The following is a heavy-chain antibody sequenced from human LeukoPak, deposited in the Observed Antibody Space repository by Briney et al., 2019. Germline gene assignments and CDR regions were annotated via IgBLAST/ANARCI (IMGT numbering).Heavy chain of an antibody. D-gene: IGHD6-13*01. CDR1: GFTFSSYW. CDR3: AREAPTGSSWLGYLRLASPHTNGHLDY. CDR2: IKQDGSEK. Sequence: GGSLRLSCAASGFTFSSYWMSWVRQAPGKGLEWVANIKQDGSEKYYVDSVKGRFTISRDNAKNSLYLQMDSLRAEDTAVYYCAREAPTGSSWLGYLRLASPHTNGHLDYWGQGTLVTVSS. J-gene: IGHJ4*02. V-gene: IGHV3-7*01.